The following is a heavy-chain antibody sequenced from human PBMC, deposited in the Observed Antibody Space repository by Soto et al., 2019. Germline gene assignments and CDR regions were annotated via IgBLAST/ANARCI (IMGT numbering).Heavy chain of an antibody. V-gene: IGHV2-5*02. CDR3: AHTKVTHWLGPHFDF. CDR1: GFSLSTSGGG. J-gene: IGHJ4*02. Sequence: QITVKESGPTLVKVTQSLTLTCTFSGFSLSTSGGGVGWIRQPPGKALEWLAVIYWDDDKSYSPSLKSRLTITKDTPKNQGALTMTHMDPVDTATYFCAHTKVTHWLGPHFDFGGQGPLDTFSS. CDR2: IYWDDDK. D-gene: IGHD6-19*01.